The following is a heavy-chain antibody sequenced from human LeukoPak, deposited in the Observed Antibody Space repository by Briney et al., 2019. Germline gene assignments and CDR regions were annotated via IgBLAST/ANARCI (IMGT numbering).Heavy chain of an antibody. CDR3: ASFTMVRGVIITPSYYYYMDV. CDR2: IIPIFATA. V-gene: IGHV1-69*05. J-gene: IGHJ6*03. Sequence: ASVKVSSKASGRTFSSYAISWVRQAPGQGLEWMGGIIPIFATANYAQKFQGRVTITTDESTSTAYMELSSLRSEDTAVYYCASFTMVRGVIITPSYYYYMDVWGKGTTVTVSS. CDR1: GRTFSSYA. D-gene: IGHD3-10*01.